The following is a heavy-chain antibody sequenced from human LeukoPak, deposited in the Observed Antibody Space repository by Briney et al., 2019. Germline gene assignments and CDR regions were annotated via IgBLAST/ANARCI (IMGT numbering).Heavy chain of an antibody. V-gene: IGHV1-2*02. CDR2: INPNSGVT. CDR1: GYTFSDYY. J-gene: IGHJ4*02. Sequence: GASVKVSCKASGYTFSDYYMHWVRQAPGQGLEWMGWINPNSGVTNYAQKFQGRLTMTGDTSINTAYMELSRLTSDDTAVYHCASRNGPQLLSVYDYWGQGTLVTVSS. D-gene: IGHD2-8*01. CDR3: ASRNGPQLLSVYDY.